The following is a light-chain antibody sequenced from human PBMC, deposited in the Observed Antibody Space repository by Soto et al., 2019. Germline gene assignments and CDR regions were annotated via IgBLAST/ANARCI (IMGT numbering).Light chain of an antibody. J-gene: IGKJ2*01. Sequence: EIVMTQSPATLSVSPVERATLSCRASQSVNYYLAWYQQKPGQAPRPLIYGASTRATGIPARFSGSGSGTEFTLSISNLQSEDFAVYYCQQYNTWYTFGQGTKLEI. V-gene: IGKV3-15*01. CDR2: GAS. CDR3: QQYNTWYT. CDR1: QSVNYY.